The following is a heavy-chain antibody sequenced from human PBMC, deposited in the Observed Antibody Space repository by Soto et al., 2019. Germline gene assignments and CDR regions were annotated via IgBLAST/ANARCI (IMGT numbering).Heavy chain of an antibody. Sequence: SVKVSCKASGGTFSRYSITWVRQAPGHGLEWIGRIIPIFGIASYAQKFQGRVTITADESTSTAYMELSSLRSEDTAVYYCAREGYYDFWSGYYPQVGMDVWAQGTTVTVSS. CDR3: AREGYYDFWSGYYPQVGMDV. V-gene: IGHV1-69*13. CDR2: IIPIFGIA. J-gene: IGHJ6*02. CDR1: GGTFSRYS. D-gene: IGHD3-3*01.